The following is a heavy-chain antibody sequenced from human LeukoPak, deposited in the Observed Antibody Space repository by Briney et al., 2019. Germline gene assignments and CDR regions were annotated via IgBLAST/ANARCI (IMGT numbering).Heavy chain of an antibody. D-gene: IGHD3-9*01. V-gene: IGHV3-30-3*01. CDR2: ITYYESNK. CDR1: GFTFSSYA. Sequence: GRTLRLSCAASGFTFSSYAMHWGRKGQPKGQELVAVITYYESNKYYADSVKGRFTISRDSSKNTLYLQMNSLRAEDTAVYYCARDARNVLRYFDWPTDFDYWGQGTLVTVSS. J-gene: IGHJ4*02. CDR3: ARDARNVLRYFDWPTDFDY.